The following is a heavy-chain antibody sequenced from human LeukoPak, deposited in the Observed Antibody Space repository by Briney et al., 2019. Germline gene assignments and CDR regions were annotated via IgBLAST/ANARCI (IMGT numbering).Heavy chain of an antibody. V-gene: IGHV4-39*01. J-gene: IGHJ5*02. Sequence: SETLSLTCTVSGGSTSSNSYYWGWIRQPPGKGLEWIGSIYYSGSTYYNPSLKSRVTISVDTSKNQFSLKLSSVTAADTAVYYCAGNRYNYGSGNYGVPNWFDPWGQGTLVTVSS. D-gene: IGHD3-10*01. CDR3: AGNRYNYGSGNYGVPNWFDP. CDR2: IYYSGST. CDR1: GGSTSSNSYY.